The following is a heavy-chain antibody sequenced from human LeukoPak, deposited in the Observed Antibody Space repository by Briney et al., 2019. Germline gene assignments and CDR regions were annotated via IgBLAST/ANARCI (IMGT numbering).Heavy chain of an antibody. J-gene: IGHJ3*02. CDR3: ARNTSGFKLGDAFDI. D-gene: IGHD3-22*01. V-gene: IGHV3-23*01. CDR1: GFTFSSYA. Sequence: GGSLRLSCAASGFTFSSYAMTWVRQAPGKGLEWISAISGSAYSTSYADSVKGRFTISRDNSKDTLYLQMNSLRAEDTAIYYCARNTSGFKLGDAFDIWGQGTMVTVSS. CDR2: ISGSAYST.